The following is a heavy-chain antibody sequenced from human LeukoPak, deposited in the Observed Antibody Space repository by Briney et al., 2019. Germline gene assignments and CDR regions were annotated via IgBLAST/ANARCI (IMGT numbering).Heavy chain of an antibody. CDR1: GFTVSSNY. D-gene: IGHD2-2*01. J-gene: IGHJ4*02. CDR2: ISGSGGST. Sequence: LPGGSLRLSCAASGFTVSSNYMSWVRQAPGKGLEWVSAISGSGGSTYYADSVKGRFTISRDNSKNTLYLQMNSLRAEDTAVYYCAKGGPAASFDYWGQGTLVTVSS. CDR3: AKGGPAASFDY. V-gene: IGHV3-23*01.